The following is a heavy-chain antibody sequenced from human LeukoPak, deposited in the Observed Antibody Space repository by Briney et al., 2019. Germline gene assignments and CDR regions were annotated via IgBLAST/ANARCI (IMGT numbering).Heavy chain of an antibody. CDR2: IYTSGST. V-gene: IGHV4-61*02. J-gene: IGHJ4*02. D-gene: IGHD2-15*01. CDR1: GGSISSGSYY. Sequence: SETLSLTCTGSGGSISSGSYYWSWIRQPAGKGLEWIGRIYTSGSTNYNPSLKSRVTISVDTSKNQFSLKLSSVTAADTAVYYCAREGYCSGGSCYSTPYWGQGTLVTVSS. CDR3: AREGYCSGGSCYSTPY.